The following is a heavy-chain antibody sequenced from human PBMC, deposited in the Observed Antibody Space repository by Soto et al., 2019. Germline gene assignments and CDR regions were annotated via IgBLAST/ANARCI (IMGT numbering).Heavy chain of an antibody. Sequence: SETLSLTCTVSGGSISSYYWSWCLQPPGRGLEWIGYIYYSGSTNYNPSLKSRVTISVDTSKNQFSLKLSSVTAADTAVYYCARHIYDSSGYYSRGSWYYYGLDVWVQCTIVT. D-gene: IGHD3-22*01. CDR1: GGSISSYY. J-gene: IGHJ6*02. CDR3: ARHIYDSSGYYSRGSWYYYGLDV. V-gene: IGHV4-59*08. CDR2: IYYSGST.